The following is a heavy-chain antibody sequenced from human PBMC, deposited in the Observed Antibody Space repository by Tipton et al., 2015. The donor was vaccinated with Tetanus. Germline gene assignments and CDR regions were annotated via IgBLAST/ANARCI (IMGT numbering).Heavy chain of an antibody. Sequence: SLRLSCAASGFTRSRYTLNWVRQAPGKGLEWVSSIYSGSTTYYRDSVRGRFTISRDSSKNSFHLQLNNLRDEDTAIYFCARAPFDFSDYFDLWGQGTPVTVSS. J-gene: IGHJ4*02. CDR1: GFTRSRYT. CDR2: IYSGSTT. CDR3: ARAPFDFSDYFDL. V-gene: IGHV3-53*01. D-gene: IGHD6-19*01.